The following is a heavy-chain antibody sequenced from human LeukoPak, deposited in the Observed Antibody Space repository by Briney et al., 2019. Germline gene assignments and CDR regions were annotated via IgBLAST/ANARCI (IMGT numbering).Heavy chain of an antibody. CDR2: IYYSEST. CDR1: GGSISSYH. J-gene: IGHJ4*02. Sequence: PSETLSLTCTVSGGSISSYHWSWIRQPPGKGLEWIGYIYYSESTNYNPSLKSRVTISVDTSKSQFSLKLSSVTAADTALYYCVRLLKRHYGDYASREGYFDSWGQGTLVTVSS. V-gene: IGHV4-59*08. CDR3: VRLLKRHYGDYASREGYFDS. D-gene: IGHD4-17*01.